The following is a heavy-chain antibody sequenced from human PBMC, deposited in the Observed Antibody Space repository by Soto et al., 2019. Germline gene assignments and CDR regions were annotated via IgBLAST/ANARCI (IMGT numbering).Heavy chain of an antibody. Sequence: QVQLQESGPGLVKPSQTLSLTCTVSGGSISSGNYYWCWIRQPPGKGLEWIGYISHSGTTYYNPSLKSRITISVDTSKTPFSPKLSSVTAADTAVYYCARALSDYNGMDVWGQGPTVTVSS. J-gene: IGHJ6*02. CDR3: ARALSDYNGMDV. CDR2: ISHSGTT. D-gene: IGHD3-16*02. CDR1: GGSISSGNYY. V-gene: IGHV4-30-4*01.